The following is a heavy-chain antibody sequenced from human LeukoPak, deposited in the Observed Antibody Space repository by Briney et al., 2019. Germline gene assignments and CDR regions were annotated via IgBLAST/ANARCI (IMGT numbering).Heavy chain of an antibody. CDR2: VSGGGVNT. V-gene: IGHV3-23*01. CDR1: GFIFSTYG. Sequence: GGSLRLSCAASGFIFSTYGTSWVRQAPGKGLEWVSIVSGGGVNTYYVDSVKGRFTISRDNSKNTLYLQMNSLRVEDTAVYYCAKGHTDYGTGFDLWGQGTLVRVSS. CDR3: AKGHTDYGTGFDL. J-gene: IGHJ4*02. D-gene: IGHD4-17*01.